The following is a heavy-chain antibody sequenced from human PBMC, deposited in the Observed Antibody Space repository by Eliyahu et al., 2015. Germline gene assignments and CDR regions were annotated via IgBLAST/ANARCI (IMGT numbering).Heavy chain of an antibody. CDR3: ARHPQLRSRSGPAINWFDP. CDR1: GGSIXSYX. Sequence: QVQLQESGPGLVKPSETLSLTCTVPGGSIXSYXWSWIRQPPGKGLEWIXYIYYXGSTNYXPSLKSRVTISVDTSKNQFSLKLSSVTAADTAVYYCARHPQLRSRSGPAINWFDPWGQGTLVTVSS. J-gene: IGHJ5*02. D-gene: IGHD3-3*01. CDR2: IYYXGST. V-gene: IGHV4-59*08.